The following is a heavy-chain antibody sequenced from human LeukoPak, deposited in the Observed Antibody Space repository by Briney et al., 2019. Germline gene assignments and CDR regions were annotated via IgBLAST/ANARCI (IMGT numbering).Heavy chain of an antibody. CDR1: GYSFASYW. D-gene: IGHD6-13*01. CDR3: ARFLGQQLARYYFDY. J-gene: IGHJ4*02. V-gene: IGHV5-51*01. Sequence: GESLKISCQATGYSFASYWIGWVRQMPGKGREWMAIIYPGDSDTRYSPSFQGQVTISADKSISTAYLQWSSLKASDTAMYYCARFLGQQLARYYFDYWGQGTLVTVSS. CDR2: IYPGDSDT.